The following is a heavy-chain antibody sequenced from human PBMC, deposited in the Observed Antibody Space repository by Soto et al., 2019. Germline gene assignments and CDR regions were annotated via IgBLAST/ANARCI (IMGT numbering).Heavy chain of an antibody. Sequence: PGGSLRLSCAASGFTFSSYAMSWVRQAPGKGLEWVSAISGSGGSTYYADSVKGRFTIPRDNSKNTLYLQMNSLRAEDTAVYYCAKDVFVVGATCFDYWGQGTLVTVSS. CDR1: GFTFSSYA. CDR2: ISGSGGST. J-gene: IGHJ4*02. V-gene: IGHV3-23*01. CDR3: AKDVFVVGATCFDY. D-gene: IGHD1-26*01.